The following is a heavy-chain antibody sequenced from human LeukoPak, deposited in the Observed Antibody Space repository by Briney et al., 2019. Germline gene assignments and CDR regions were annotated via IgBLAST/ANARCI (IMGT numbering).Heavy chain of an antibody. J-gene: IGHJ4*02. V-gene: IGHV3-33*06. Sequence: EGSLILSSAASGFTFSSWGMHWVRQAPGKGLEWVAVIWYDGTNKYYAGSVKGRFTISRDNSKNTLYLQMNSLRAEDTAVYYCAKDVTTGTLALDYWGQGTLVTVSS. CDR2: IWYDGTNK. CDR3: AKDVTTGTLALDY. CDR1: GFTFSSWG. D-gene: IGHD1-1*01.